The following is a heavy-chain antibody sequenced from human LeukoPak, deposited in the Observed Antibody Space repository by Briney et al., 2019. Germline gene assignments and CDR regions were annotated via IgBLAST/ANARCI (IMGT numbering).Heavy chain of an antibody. CDR2: ISGSGGST. CDR1: GFTFSSYA. V-gene: IGHV3-23*01. J-gene: IGHJ4*02. CDR3: ARGTIFGVVIIESVPPVFDY. Sequence: PGGSLRLSCAASGFTFSSYAMSWVRQAPGKGLEWVSAISGSGGSTYYADSVKGRFTIPRDNSKNTLYLQMNSLRAEDTAVYYCARGTIFGVVIIESVPPVFDYWGQGTLVTVSS. D-gene: IGHD3-3*01.